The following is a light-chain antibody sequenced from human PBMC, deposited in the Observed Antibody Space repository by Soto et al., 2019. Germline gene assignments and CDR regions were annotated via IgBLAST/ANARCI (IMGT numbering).Light chain of an antibody. V-gene: IGKV3-15*01. CDR1: QSVGSN. CDR2: GAS. CDR3: QQYNDWPPTWT. J-gene: IGKJ1*01. Sequence: EIVMTQSPATLSVSPGERATLSCRASQSVGSNLAWYQQKPGQAPRLLIYGASKRATGIPARFSGSRSGTEFTLTISSLQSEHFVVYYCQQYNDWPPTWTFGQGTKVEIK.